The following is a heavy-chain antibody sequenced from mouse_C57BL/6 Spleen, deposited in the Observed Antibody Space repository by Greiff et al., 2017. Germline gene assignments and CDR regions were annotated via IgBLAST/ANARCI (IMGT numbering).Heavy chain of an antibody. CDR3: ARDGFYREDGMDY. CDR1: GFTFSSYG. D-gene: IGHD2-3*01. J-gene: IGHJ4*01. V-gene: IGHV5-6*01. CDR2: ISSGGSYT. Sequence: EVQGVESGGDLVKPGGSLKLSCAASGFTFSSYGMSWVRQTPDQRLEWVATISSGGSYTYYPDSVKGRFTISRDNAKNTLYLQMSSLKAEETAKYYRARDGFYREDGMDYWGQGTLVTVSS.